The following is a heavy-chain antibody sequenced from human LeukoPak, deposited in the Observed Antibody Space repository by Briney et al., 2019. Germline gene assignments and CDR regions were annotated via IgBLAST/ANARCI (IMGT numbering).Heavy chain of an antibody. Sequence: GASVKVSCKASGYTFTSYGISWVRQAPGQGLEWMGWISAYNGNTNYAQKFQGRVTITADESTSTAYMELSSLRSEDTAVYYCARVDYYDILTGPLIGHYGMDVWGQGTTVTVSS. V-gene: IGHV1-18*01. CDR2: ISAYNGNT. CDR3: ARVDYYDILTGPLIGHYGMDV. CDR1: GYTFTSYG. J-gene: IGHJ6*02. D-gene: IGHD3-9*01.